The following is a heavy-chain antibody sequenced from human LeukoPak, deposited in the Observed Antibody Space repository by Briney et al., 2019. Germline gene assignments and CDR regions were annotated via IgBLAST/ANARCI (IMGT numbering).Heavy chain of an antibody. D-gene: IGHD5-24*01. CDR3: ARVRDGYNDAYDI. CDR1: GYTFTNYN. J-gene: IGHJ3*02. Sequence: ASVNVSCEASGYTFTNYNMHWVRQAPGQGREWMGLINPSSGSTSYAQNCQGRVTLTRDTPTSSIYMELSRLRSEDTAVYYCARVRDGYNDAYDIWGQGTMVTVSS. CDR2: INPSSGST. V-gene: IGHV1-46*01.